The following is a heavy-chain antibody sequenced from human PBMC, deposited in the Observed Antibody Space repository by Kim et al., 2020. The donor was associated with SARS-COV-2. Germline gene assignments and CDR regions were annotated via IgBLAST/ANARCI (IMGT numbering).Heavy chain of an antibody. Sequence: GGSLRLSCAASGFTFSSYSMNWVRQAPGKGLEWVSSISSSSSYIYYADSVKGRFTISRDNAKNSLYLQMNSLRAEDTAVYYCARGYCSSTSCSPPQYYYYGMDVWGQGTTVTVSS. D-gene: IGHD2-2*01. CDR1: GFTFSSYS. CDR2: ISSSSSYI. CDR3: ARGYCSSTSCSPPQYYYYGMDV. J-gene: IGHJ6*02. V-gene: IGHV3-21*01.